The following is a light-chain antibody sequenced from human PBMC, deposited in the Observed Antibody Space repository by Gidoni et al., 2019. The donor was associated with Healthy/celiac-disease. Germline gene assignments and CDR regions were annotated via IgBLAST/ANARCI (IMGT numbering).Light chain of an antibody. CDR1: QSISSY. J-gene: IGKJ4*01. CDR2: AAS. CDR3: QQSYSTPPT. Sequence: IQMTQSPSSLSASVGDRVTITCRASQSISSYLNWYQQKPGKAPKLLIYAASSLQSGVPSRCSGRGSGTDFTLTISSLQPEDFATYYCQQSYSTPPTFGGGTKVEIK. V-gene: IGKV1-39*01.